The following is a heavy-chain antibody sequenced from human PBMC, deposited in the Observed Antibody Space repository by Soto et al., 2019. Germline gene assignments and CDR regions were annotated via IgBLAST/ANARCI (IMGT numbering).Heavy chain of an antibody. V-gene: IGHV5-10-1*01. CDR2: IDPSDSYT. Sequence: GESLKISCHGSGYSFTSYWITWVRQMPGKGLEWMGRIDPSDSYTNYSPSFQGHVTFSVDKSFSTAYLQWSSLKASDTAMYYCARLPYSSGWYQLDFWGQGTLVTVSS. J-gene: IGHJ4*02. CDR1: GYSFTSYW. D-gene: IGHD6-13*01. CDR3: ARLPYSSGWYQLDF.